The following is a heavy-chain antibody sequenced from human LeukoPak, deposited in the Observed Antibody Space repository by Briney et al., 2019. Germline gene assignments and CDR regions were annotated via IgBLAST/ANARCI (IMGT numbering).Heavy chain of an antibody. D-gene: IGHD3-16*01. Sequence: ASVKVSCKASGYTFTSYGISWVRQAPGQGLEWMGWISAYNGNTNYAQKLQGRVTMTTDTSTSTAYMELRSLRSDDTAVYYCAASIHTERPIWGSYTTYFDYWGQGTLVTVSS. V-gene: IGHV1-18*01. J-gene: IGHJ4*02. CDR2: ISAYNGNT. CDR3: AASIHTERPIWGSYTTYFDY. CDR1: GYTFTSYG.